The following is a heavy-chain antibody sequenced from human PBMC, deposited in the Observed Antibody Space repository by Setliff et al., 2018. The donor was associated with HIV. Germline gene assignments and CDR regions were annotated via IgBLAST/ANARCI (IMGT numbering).Heavy chain of an antibody. Sequence: LSLTCTVSGGSISSGSYYWSWIRQPAGKGLEWIGHFYTSGTTHYNPSLKSRVTISVDTSKNQFSLKLSSVTAADTAIYYCARGVGYCSSASCHNWFDPWGQGTLVTVSS. CDR2: FYTSGTT. V-gene: IGHV4-61*09. CDR1: GGSISSGSYY. CDR3: ARGVGYCSSASCHNWFDP. J-gene: IGHJ5*02. D-gene: IGHD2-2*01.